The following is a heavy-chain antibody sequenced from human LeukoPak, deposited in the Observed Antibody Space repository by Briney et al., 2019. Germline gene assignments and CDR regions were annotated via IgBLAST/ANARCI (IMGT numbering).Heavy chain of an antibody. D-gene: IGHD1-26*01. Sequence: PSETLSLTCTVSGGSISSSSYYWGWIRQPPGKGLEWIGSIYYSGSTYYNPSLKSRVTISVDTSKNQFSLKLSSVTAADTAVYYCARPKAGSSYYFDYWGQGTLVTVSS. J-gene: IGHJ4*02. CDR2: IYYSGST. CDR1: GGSISSSSYY. V-gene: IGHV4-39*01. CDR3: ARPKAGSSYYFDY.